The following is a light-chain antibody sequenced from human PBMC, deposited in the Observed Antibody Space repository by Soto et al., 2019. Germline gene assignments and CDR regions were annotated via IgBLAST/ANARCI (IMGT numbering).Light chain of an antibody. CDR1: SSDVGGYNS. V-gene: IGLV2-14*01. CDR2: DVT. Sequence: QSALTQPASVSGSPGQSIAISCTGTSSDVGGYNSVSWYQQHPGKAPKLILYDVTDRPSGVSYRFSGSKSGNTASLTISGLQAADEADFFCSFFTSRITSVFGGGTNLTVL. J-gene: IGLJ1*01. CDR3: SFFTSRITSV.